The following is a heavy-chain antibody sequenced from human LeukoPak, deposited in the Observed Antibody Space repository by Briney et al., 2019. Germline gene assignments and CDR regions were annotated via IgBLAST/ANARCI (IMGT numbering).Heavy chain of an antibody. J-gene: IGHJ5*02. Sequence: ASVKVSCKVSGYTLTELSMHWVRQAPGKGLEWMGGFDPEDGETIYAQKFQGRVTMTEGTSTDTAYMELSSLRSEDTAVYYCATAPVVPAAPSWFDPWGQGTLVTVSS. CDR2: FDPEDGET. D-gene: IGHD2-2*01. V-gene: IGHV1-24*01. CDR3: ATAPVVPAAPSWFDP. CDR1: GYTLTELS.